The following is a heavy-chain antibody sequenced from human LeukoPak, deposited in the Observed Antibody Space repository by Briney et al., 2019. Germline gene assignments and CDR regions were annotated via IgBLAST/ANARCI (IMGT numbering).Heavy chain of an antibody. J-gene: IGHJ5*02. Sequence: SETLSLTCTVSGGSISSSSYYWGWIRQPPGKGLEWIGSIYYSGSNQYNPSLKSRVTTSVDTSKNQFSLTLRPVTAADTAVYYCARHGRYYDILTGYYYWFDPWGQGTLVTVSS. V-gene: IGHV4-39*01. CDR1: GGSISSSSYY. D-gene: IGHD3-9*01. CDR2: IYYSGSN. CDR3: ARHGRYYDILTGYYYWFDP.